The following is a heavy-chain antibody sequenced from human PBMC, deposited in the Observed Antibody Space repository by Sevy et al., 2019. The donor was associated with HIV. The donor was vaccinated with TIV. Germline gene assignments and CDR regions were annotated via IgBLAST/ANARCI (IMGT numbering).Heavy chain of an antibody. V-gene: IGHV3-23*01. CDR1: GFTFSSYA. CDR3: AKPSFGSSFGYYYYGMDV. CDR2: ISGSGGST. D-gene: IGHD6-6*01. J-gene: IGHJ6*02. Sequence: GGSLRLSCAASGFTFSSYAMSWVRQAPGKGLEWVSAISGSGGSTYYADSVKGRFTISRDNSNNTLYRQMNSLRAEDKAVYYCAKPSFGSSFGYYYYGMDVWGQGTTVTVSS.